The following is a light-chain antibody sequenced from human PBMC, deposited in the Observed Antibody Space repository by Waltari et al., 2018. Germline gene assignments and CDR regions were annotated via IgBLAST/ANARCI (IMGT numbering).Light chain of an antibody. Sequence: DIQMTQSPSSLSASVGDRVTITCRASQNFAYYLNWYQEKPGEAPKLLIWGASSLQRGVPSRFSGSGSGTDFTLTISSLHPEDFATYYCQQSYSTPYTFGQGTELDIK. J-gene: IGKJ2*01. CDR3: QQSYSTPYT. V-gene: IGKV1-39*01. CDR2: GAS. CDR1: QNFAYY.